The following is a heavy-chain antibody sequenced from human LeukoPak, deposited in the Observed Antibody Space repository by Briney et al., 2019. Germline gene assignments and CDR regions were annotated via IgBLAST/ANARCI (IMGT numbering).Heavy chain of an antibody. D-gene: IGHD6-13*01. CDR2: ISAYNGNT. CDR3: ARLSDSSSWYNWFDP. J-gene: IGHJ5*02. V-gene: IGHV1-18*01. Sequence: GASVKVSCKASGYTFTSYGISWVRQAPGQGLEWMGWISAYNGNTNYAQKLQGRATMTTDTSTSTAYMELRSLRSDDTAVYYCARLSDSSSWYNWFDPWGQGTLVTVSS. CDR1: GYTFTSYG.